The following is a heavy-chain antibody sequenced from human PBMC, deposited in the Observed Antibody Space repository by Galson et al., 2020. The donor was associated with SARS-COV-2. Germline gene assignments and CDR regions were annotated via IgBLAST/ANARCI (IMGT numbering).Heavy chain of an antibody. CDR1: GFTFSSYG. J-gene: IGHJ4*02. CDR2: ISYDGSNK. Sequence: GESLKISCAASGFTFSSYGMHWVRQAPGKGLEWVAVISYDGSNKYYADSVKGRFTISRDNSKNTLYLQMNSLRAEDTAVYYCAKDRGYSYGLRANSFGDYWGQGTLVTVSS. V-gene: IGHV3-30*18. D-gene: IGHD5-18*01. CDR3: AKDRGYSYGLRANSFGDY.